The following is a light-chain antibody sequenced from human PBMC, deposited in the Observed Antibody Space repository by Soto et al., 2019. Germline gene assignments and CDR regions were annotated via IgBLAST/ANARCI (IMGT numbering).Light chain of an antibody. CDR3: SSYRTSNTSQIV. CDR2: DVS. CDR1: SSDVGGYNY. V-gene: IGLV2-14*03. Sequence: QSALTQPASVSGSPGQSITISCTGTSSDVGGYNYVSWYQHHPGKAPKLMIYDVSNRPSGVSNRFSGSKSGNTATLSISGLQPEDEADYYCSSYRTSNTSQIVCGTATKVTVL. J-gene: IGLJ1*01.